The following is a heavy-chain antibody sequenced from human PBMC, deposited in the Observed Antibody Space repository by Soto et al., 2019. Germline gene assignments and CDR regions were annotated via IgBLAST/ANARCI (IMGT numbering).Heavy chain of an antibody. V-gene: IGHV1-46*01. D-gene: IGHD3-22*01. CDR1: GYTFTSYY. J-gene: IGHJ4*02. CDR3: ARERDYYDRSGLSQGGVFDY. Sequence: QVQLVQSGAEVKKPGASVKVSCKASGYTFTSYYMHWVRQAPGQGLEWMGIINPSGGSTSYAQKFQGRVTMTRDTSTSTVYMELSSLRSEDTAVYYCARERDYYDRSGLSQGGVFDYWGQGTLVTVSS. CDR2: INPSGGST.